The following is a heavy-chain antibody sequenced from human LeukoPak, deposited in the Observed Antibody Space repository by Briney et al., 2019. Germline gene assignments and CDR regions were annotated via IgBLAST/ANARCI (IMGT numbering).Heavy chain of an antibody. V-gene: IGHV3-30-3*01. J-gene: IGHJ4*02. CDR2: ISNDGSNK. Sequence: GGSLRLSCAASGFTFSSYAMHWVRQAPGKGLEWVAVISNDGSNKYYADSVKGRFTISRENPKNTLYLQMNSLRAEDTAVYYCARDGDSSGYYQYYFDYWGQGTLVTVSS. CDR3: ARDGDSSGYYQYYFDY. D-gene: IGHD3-22*01. CDR1: GFTFSSYA.